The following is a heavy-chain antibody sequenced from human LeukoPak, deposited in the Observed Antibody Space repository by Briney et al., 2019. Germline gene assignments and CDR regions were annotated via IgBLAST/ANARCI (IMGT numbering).Heavy chain of an antibody. D-gene: IGHD3-22*01. CDR3: ARSPHDYYDSSGYYYYFDY. Sequence: SETLSLTCAVYGGSFSGYYWSWIRQPPGKGLEWLGEINHSGSTNYNPSLKSRVTISVDTSKNQFSLNLSSVTAADTAVYYCARSPHDYYDSSGYYYYFDYWGQGTLVTVSS. V-gene: IGHV4-34*01. CDR1: GGSFSGYY. CDR2: INHSGST. J-gene: IGHJ4*02.